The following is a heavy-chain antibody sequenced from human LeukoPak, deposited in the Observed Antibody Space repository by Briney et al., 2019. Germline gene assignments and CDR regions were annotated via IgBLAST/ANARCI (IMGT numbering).Heavy chain of an antibody. Sequence: GGSLRLSCAASGCTFSAYSRNWVRQAPGKGLEWVSYISSSSSPIYYADSVKGRFTISRDNAKNSLYLQMNSLRDEDTAVYYCTREGYDLLTGTGRYFDYWGQGTLVTVSS. V-gene: IGHV3-48*02. D-gene: IGHD3-9*01. CDR1: GCTFSAYS. CDR3: TREGYDLLTGTGRYFDY. CDR2: ISSSSSPI. J-gene: IGHJ4*02.